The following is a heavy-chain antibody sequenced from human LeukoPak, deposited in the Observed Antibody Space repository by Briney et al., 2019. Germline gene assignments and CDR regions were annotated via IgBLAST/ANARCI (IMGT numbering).Heavy chain of an antibody. CDR1: GFTFSSYW. D-gene: IGHD3-22*01. CDR3: AKGPYDSSGYYYDPPLGYFDY. Sequence: GGSLRLSCAASGFTFSSYWMSWVRQAPGKGLEWVANIKQDGSEKYYVDSVKGRFTISRDNAKNSLYLQMNSLRAEDTAVYYCAKGPYDSSGYYYDPPLGYFDYWGQGTLVTVSS. J-gene: IGHJ4*02. V-gene: IGHV3-7*03. CDR2: IKQDGSEK.